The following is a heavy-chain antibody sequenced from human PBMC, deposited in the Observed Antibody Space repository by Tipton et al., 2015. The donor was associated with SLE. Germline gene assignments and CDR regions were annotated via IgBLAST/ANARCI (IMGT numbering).Heavy chain of an antibody. CDR3: ARAKRTIFGVVNPFDI. Sequence: TLSLTCAVYGGSFSGYYWSWIRQPPGKGLEWIGSIYHSGSTYYNPSLKSRVTISVDTSKYQFSLKLSSVTAADTAVYYCARAKRTIFGVVNPFDIWGQGTMVTVSS. CDR1: GGSFSGYY. J-gene: IGHJ3*02. V-gene: IGHV4-34*01. D-gene: IGHD3-3*01. CDR2: IYHSGST.